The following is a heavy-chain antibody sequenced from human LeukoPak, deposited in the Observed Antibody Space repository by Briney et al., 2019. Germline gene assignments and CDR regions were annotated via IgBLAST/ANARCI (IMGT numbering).Heavy chain of an antibody. CDR3: ARELPSPNDHHYFDY. J-gene: IGHJ4*02. D-gene: IGHD1-1*01. V-gene: IGHV1/OR15-3*02. CDR2: INAGNGNT. CDR1: GYTFSGYY. Sequence: GASVKVSCKTSGYTFSGYYLNWVRQAPGQRLEWMGWINAGNGNTKYSQEFQGRVTITRDTSASTAYMELSRLRSDDTAVYYCARELPSPNDHHYFDYWGQGTLVTVSS.